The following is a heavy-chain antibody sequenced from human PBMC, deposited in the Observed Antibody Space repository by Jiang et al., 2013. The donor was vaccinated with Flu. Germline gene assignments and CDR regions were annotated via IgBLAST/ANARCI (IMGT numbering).Heavy chain of an antibody. CDR2: VFYTGST. V-gene: IGHV4-59*01. D-gene: IGHD3-10*01. CDR1: GGSIKTFY. J-gene: IGHJ6*01. Sequence: GPGLVKPSGTLSLACNVSGGSIKTFYWSWVRQPPGKALEWIGHVFYTGSTNYNPSLKRRVTISMDTAKRVVSLSLNFVTTADTAVYFCARNYYYGSGSYPLALHYYGMDVWGQGTTVTVSS. CDR3: ARNYYYGSGSYPLALHYYGMDV.